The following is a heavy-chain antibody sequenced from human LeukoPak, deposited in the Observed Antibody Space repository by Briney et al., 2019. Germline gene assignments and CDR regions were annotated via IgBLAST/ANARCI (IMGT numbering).Heavy chain of an antibody. V-gene: IGHV1-18*01. CDR3: AKLGMATEPGGFGY. D-gene: IGHD5-24*01. CDR1: GYTFTSYG. CDR2: ISAYNGNT. Sequence: ASVKVSCKASGYTFTSYGISWVRQAPGQGLEWMGWISAYNGNTNYAQKLQGRVTMTTDTSTSTAYMELRSLRSDDTAVYYCAKLGMATEPGGFGYRGQGTLVTVSS. J-gene: IGHJ4*02.